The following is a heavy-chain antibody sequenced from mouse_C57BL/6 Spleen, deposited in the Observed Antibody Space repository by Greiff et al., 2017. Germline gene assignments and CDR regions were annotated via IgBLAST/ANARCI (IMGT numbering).Heavy chain of an antibody. Sequence: VQLQQSGAELAKPGASVKLSCKASGYTLTSYWMHWVKQRPGQGLEWIGYINPSRGYTKYNQKFQDKATLTADKSSSTAYMQLSSLTYADSAVYYCARLDGTEYYFDYWGQGTTLTVSS. CDR2: INPSRGYT. CDR3: ARLDGTEYYFDY. D-gene: IGHD4-1*01. CDR1: GYTLTSYW. V-gene: IGHV1-7*01. J-gene: IGHJ2*01.